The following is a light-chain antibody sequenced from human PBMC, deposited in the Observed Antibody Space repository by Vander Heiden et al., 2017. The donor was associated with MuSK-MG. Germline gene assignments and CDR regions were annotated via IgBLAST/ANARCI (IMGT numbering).Light chain of an antibody. Sequence: DIQLTQSPSSLSASVGDRVTITCRASQGISNYLAWYQQKPGKVPKLLIYAVSTSQSGVPSRFRGSGSGTDFTLSISILHPEDVATYYCQKYNSAPRTFGQGTKVEIK. CDR1: QGISNY. CDR2: AVS. J-gene: IGKJ1*01. CDR3: QKYNSAPRT. V-gene: IGKV1-27*01.